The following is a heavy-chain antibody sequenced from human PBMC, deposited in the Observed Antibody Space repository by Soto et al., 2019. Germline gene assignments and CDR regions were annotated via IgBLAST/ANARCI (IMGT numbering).Heavy chain of an antibody. CDR3: ARDLEDMLTFGGVIVNPFDY. D-gene: IGHD3-16*02. J-gene: IGHJ4*02. CDR1: GYTFTSYG. CDR2: ISAYNGNT. Sequence: QVQLVQSGAEVKKPGASVKVSCKASGYTFTSYGISWVRQAPGQGLEWMGWISAYNGNTNYAQKLQGRVTMTTDTSTSTAYMELRSLRSDDTAVYYCARDLEDMLTFGGVIVNPFDYWGQGTLVTVSS. V-gene: IGHV1-18*01.